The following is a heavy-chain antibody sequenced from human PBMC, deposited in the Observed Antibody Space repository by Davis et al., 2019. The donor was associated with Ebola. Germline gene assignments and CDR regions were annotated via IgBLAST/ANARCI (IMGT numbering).Heavy chain of an antibody. CDR2: INHTGST. J-gene: IGHJ4*02. CDR3: VRRSNLSFDY. CDR1: GGSISSSSYY. Sequence: MPSETLSLTCTVSGGSISSSSYYWGWIRQTPGKGLKWIGEINHTGSTNYNPSLKSRVTISVDTSKNQFSLKLSSVTAADTAVYYCVRRSNLSFDYWGQGTLVTVSS. D-gene: IGHD2-2*01. V-gene: IGHV4-39*07.